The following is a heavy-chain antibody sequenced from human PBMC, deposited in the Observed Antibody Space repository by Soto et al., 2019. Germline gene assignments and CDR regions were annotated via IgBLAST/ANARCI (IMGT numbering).Heavy chain of an antibody. J-gene: IGHJ6*02. CDR1: GGSISSSNW. V-gene: IGHV4-4*02. CDR3: ASRGYSYVPYYYYGMDV. Sequence: QVQLQESGPGLVKPSGTLSLTCAVSGGSISSSNWWSWVRQPPGKGLEWIGEIYHSGSTNYNPSLKSRVTISVDKSKNQFSLKLSSVTAADTAVYYCASRGYSYVPYYYYGMDVWGQGTTVTVSS. D-gene: IGHD5-18*01. CDR2: IYHSGST.